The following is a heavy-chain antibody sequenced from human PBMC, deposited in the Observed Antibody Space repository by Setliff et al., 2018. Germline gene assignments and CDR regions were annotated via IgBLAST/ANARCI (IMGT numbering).Heavy chain of an antibody. J-gene: IGHJ2*01. D-gene: IGHD3-10*02. Sequence: GGSLRLSCAASGFTFSSYWMHWVRQAPGKGLVWVSYISSSSSTIYYADSVKGRFTISRDNAKNSLYLQMNSLRAEDTAVYYCARGGVFGSSYFDLWGRGTLVTVSS. V-gene: IGHV3-48*01. CDR1: GFTFSSYW. CDR2: ISSSSSTI. CDR3: ARGGVFGSSYFDL.